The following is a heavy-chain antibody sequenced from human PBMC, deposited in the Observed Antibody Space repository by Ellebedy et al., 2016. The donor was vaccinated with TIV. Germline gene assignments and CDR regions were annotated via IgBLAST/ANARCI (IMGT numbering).Heavy chain of an antibody. CDR1: GGTFSSYA. J-gene: IGHJ4*02. Sequence: ASVKVSCKASGGTFSSYAISWVRQAPGQGLEWMGGIIPIFGTANYAQKFQGRVTITADESTSAAYMELSSLRSEDTAVYYCARDLTNTVAGTGGVLDYWGQGTLVTVSS. CDR3: ARDLTNTVAGTGGVLDY. V-gene: IGHV1-69*13. D-gene: IGHD6-19*01. CDR2: IIPIFGTA.